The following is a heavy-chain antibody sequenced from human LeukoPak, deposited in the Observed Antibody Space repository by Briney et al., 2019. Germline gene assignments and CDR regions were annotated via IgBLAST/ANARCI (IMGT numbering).Heavy chain of an antibody. CDR2: ISYDGSNK. Sequence: GGSLRLSCAASGFTFSSYAMHWVRQAPGKGLEWVAVISYDGSNKYYADSVKGRFTISRENAKNSLYLQINSLRAEDTAVYYCARGGYSYALPYYYGMDVWGQGTTVTVSS. CDR3: ARGGYSYALPYYYGMDV. V-gene: IGHV3-30*14. CDR1: GFTFSSYA. D-gene: IGHD5-18*01. J-gene: IGHJ6*02.